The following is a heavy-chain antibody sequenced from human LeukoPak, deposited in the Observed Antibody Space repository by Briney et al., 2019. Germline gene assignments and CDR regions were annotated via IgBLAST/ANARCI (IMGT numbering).Heavy chain of an antibody. Sequence: ASVKVSCKESGYTVTSYYIHGVRQAPGQRLEWMGIINPSGGSTSYAQKFQGRVTMTRYTSTSTVYMELSSLRSEDTAVYYCAREDIGGADYYYMDVWGNGTTVTVSS. CDR3: AREDIGGADYYYMDV. CDR1: GYTVTSYY. V-gene: IGHV1-46*01. D-gene: IGHD1-26*01. J-gene: IGHJ6*03. CDR2: INPSGGST.